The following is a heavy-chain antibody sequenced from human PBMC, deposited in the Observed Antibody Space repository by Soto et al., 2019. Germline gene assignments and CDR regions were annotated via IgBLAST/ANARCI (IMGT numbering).Heavy chain of an antibody. CDR3: ARVHNTYYDFWSGSDFDY. J-gene: IGHJ4*01. CDR1: GYTFTSYV. CDR2: ISAYNGNT. Sequence: QVQLVQSGAEVKKPGASVKVSCKASGYTFTSYVISWVRQAPVQGLELMGCISAYNGNTNYAQKLQGRVTMTTDTSTSTAYMELRSLISDDTAVYYCARVHNTYYDFWSGSDFDYWGHGPLVTVS. D-gene: IGHD3-3*01. V-gene: IGHV1-18*01.